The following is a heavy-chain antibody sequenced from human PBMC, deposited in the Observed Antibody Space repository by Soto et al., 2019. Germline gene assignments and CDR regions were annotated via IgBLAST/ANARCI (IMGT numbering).Heavy chain of an antibody. Sequence: ASVKVSCKASGYTFTSYGISWVRQAPGQALEWMGWISAYNGNTNYAQKLQGRVTMTTDTSTSTAYMELRSLRSDDTAVYYCARVGTFDFWSGSRYYFDYWGQGTLVTVSS. J-gene: IGHJ4*02. D-gene: IGHD3-3*01. V-gene: IGHV1-18*01. CDR1: GYTFTSYG. CDR3: ARVGTFDFWSGSRYYFDY. CDR2: ISAYNGNT.